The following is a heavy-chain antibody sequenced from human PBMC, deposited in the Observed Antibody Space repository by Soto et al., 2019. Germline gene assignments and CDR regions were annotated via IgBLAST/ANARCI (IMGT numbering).Heavy chain of an antibody. CDR2: ISAYNGNT. Sequence: ASVKVSCKASGYTFTSYGISWVRQAPGQGLVWMGWISAYNGNTNYAQKLQGRVTMTTDTSTSTAYMELRSLRSDDTAVYYCAREGRFLEWLLSSLDYWGQGTLVTVSS. J-gene: IGHJ4*02. CDR1: GYTFTSYG. CDR3: AREGRFLEWLLSSLDY. D-gene: IGHD3-3*01. V-gene: IGHV1-18*04.